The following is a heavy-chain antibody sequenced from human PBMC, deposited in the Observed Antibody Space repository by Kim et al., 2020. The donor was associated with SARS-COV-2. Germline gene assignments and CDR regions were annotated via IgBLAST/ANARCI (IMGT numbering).Heavy chain of an antibody. D-gene: IGHD6-19*01. CDR2: IYYSGST. Sequence: SETLSLTCTVSGGSISSYYWSWIRQPPGKGLEWIGYIYYSGSTNYNPSLKSGVTITVDTSKNQFSLKLSSVTAADTAVYYCARDIAVAGYYYGMDVWGQGTTVTVSS. V-gene: IGHV4-59*01. CDR3: ARDIAVAGYYYGMDV. CDR1: GGSISSYY. J-gene: IGHJ6*02.